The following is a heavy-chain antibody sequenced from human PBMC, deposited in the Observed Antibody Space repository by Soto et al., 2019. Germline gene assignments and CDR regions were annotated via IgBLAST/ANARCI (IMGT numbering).Heavy chain of an antibody. CDR2: TRNKANSYTT. V-gene: IGHV3-72*01. CDR1: GFTFSDHY. CDR3: ARDGAAAAHGAFDI. Sequence: EVQLVESGGGLVQPGGSLRLSCAASGFTFSDHYMDWVRQAPGKGLEWVGRTRNKANSYTTEYAASVKGRFTISRDDSKNSLDLQMNSLKTEDTAVYYCARDGAAAAHGAFDIWGQGTMVTVSS. J-gene: IGHJ3*02. D-gene: IGHD2-15*01.